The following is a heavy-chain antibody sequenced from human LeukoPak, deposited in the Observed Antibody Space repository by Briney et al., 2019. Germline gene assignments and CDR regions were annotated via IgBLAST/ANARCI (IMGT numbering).Heavy chain of an antibody. D-gene: IGHD5-24*01. CDR2: IYNSANT. CDR1: GDSISSSSYC. J-gene: IGHJ4*02. V-gene: IGHV4-39*01. CDR3: ARGARAGYNLEPFDY. Sequence: SETLSLTCTVSGDSISSSSYCWDWIRQPPGKGLEWVGNIYNSANTHYNPSLKTRITMSVDTSKNQFSLKLSSVTAADTAVYYCARGARAGYNLEPFDYWGQGTLVTVSS.